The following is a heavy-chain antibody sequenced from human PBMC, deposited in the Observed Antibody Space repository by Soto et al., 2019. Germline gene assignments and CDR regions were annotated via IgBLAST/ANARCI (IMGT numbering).Heavy chain of an antibody. V-gene: IGHV4-39*01. Sequence: ASETLSLTCAVSGGSISSTTYYWGWIRQPPGKGLEWIGTISYSGATHYNPSLNSRVTISVDTSNNQLFLKLTSVTAADTAVYYCATDLYYYETTGFYFFLPLGYWGQGALVTVSS. CDR2: ISYSGAT. J-gene: IGHJ4*02. CDR1: GGSISSTTYY. D-gene: IGHD3-22*01. CDR3: ATDLYYYETTGFYFFLPLGY.